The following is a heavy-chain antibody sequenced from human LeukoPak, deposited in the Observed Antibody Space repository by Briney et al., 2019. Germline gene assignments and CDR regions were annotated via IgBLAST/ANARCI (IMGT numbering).Heavy chain of an antibody. CDR1: GYTFTSYD. V-gene: IGHV1-8*01. CDR2: MNPNSGNT. J-gene: IGHJ1*01. D-gene: IGHD5-24*01. Sequence: ASVKVSCKASGYTFTSYDINWVRQATGQGLEWMGCMNPNSGNTGYAQKFQGRVTMTRNTSISTAYMELSSLRSEDTAVYYCARVGDGYTYRNRRGYFQHWGQGSLVTVSS. CDR3: ARVGDGYTYRNRRGYFQH.